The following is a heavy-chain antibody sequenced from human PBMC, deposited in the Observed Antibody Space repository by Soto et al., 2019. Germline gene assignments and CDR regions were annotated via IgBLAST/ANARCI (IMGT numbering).Heavy chain of an antibody. J-gene: IGHJ6*02. Sequence: SVKVSCKASGGTFSSYAVSWVRQAPGQGLEWMGGIIPIFGTANYAQKFQGRVTITADESTSTAYMELSSLRSEDTAVYYCARGTWNDEYYYYYGMDVWGQGTTVTVS. CDR2: IIPIFGTA. V-gene: IGHV1-69*13. D-gene: IGHD1-1*01. CDR1: GGTFSSYA. CDR3: ARGTWNDEYYYYYGMDV.